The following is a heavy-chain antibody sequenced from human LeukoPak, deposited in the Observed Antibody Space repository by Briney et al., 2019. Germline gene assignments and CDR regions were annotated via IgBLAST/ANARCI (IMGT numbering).Heavy chain of an antibody. CDR1: GYTFTSYG. D-gene: IGHD3-9*01. CDR3: ARDRLLRYFDWLLYKANWFDP. J-gene: IGHJ5*02. CDR2: ISAYNGNT. Sequence: ASVKVSCKASGYTFTSYGISWVRQAPGQGLEWMGWISAYNGNTNYAQKLQGRVTVTTDTSTSTAYMELRSLRSDDTAVYYCARDRLLRYFDWLLYKANWFDPWGQGTLVTVSS. V-gene: IGHV1-18*01.